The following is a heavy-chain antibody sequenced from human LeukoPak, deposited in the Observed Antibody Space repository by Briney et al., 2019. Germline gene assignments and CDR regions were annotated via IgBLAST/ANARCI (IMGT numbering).Heavy chain of an antibody. CDR1: GFTFSSYS. J-gene: IGHJ3*02. Sequence: GGSLRLSCAASGFTFSSYSMTWVRQAPGKGLEWVSSISSSSSYIYYADSVKGRFTISRDNAKNSLYLQMNSLRAEDTAVYYCARDKRDSYYDSSGTKTADAFDIWGQGTMVTVSS. CDR3: ARDKRDSYYDSSGTKTADAFDI. D-gene: IGHD3-22*01. CDR2: ISSSSSYI. V-gene: IGHV3-21*01.